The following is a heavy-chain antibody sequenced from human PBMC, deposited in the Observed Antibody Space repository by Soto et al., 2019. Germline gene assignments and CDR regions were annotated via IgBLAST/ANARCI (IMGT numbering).Heavy chain of an antibody. CDR2: ISGTGYGT. J-gene: IGHJ6*04. CDR1: GFTFSNNP. Sequence: PGGSPRLSCAASGFTFSNNPMNWVRQAQGKGLEWVSGISGTGYGTYYADSVKGRFTISRDSSNNTLYLQMNSLRGEDTAIYYCAKARHAQPHYYYGMDVWGEGSPIPFSS. D-gene: IGHD6-13*01. CDR3: AKARHAQPHYYYGMDV. V-gene: IGHV3-23*01.